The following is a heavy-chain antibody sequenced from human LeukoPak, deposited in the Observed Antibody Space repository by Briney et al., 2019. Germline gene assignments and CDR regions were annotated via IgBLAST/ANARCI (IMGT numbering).Heavy chain of an antibody. J-gene: IGHJ4*02. CDR3: ARGGNDYGGNTRFDY. D-gene: IGHD4-23*01. CDR1: GFTFSSYT. V-gene: IGHV3-30*04. CDR2: ISYDGSSK. Sequence: GGSLRLSCAASGFTFSSYTMHWVRQAPGKGLEWVAVISYDGSSKYYADSVKGRFTISRDNSKNTLYLQMNSLRAEDTAVYYCARGGNDYGGNTRFDYWGQGTLVTVSS.